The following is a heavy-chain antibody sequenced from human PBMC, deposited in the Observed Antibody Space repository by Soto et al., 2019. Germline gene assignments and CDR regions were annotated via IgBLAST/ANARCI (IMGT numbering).Heavy chain of an antibody. CDR3: ASGYLPGIAASGRIDV. CDR2: INPNSGGT. CDR1: GYTFTGYY. Sequence: GASVKVSCKASGYTFTGYYMHWVRQAPGQGLEWMGWINPNSGGTNYAQKFQGRVTMTRDTSISTAYMELSRLRSDDTAVYYCASGYLPGIAASGRIDVWCQATTVTVSS. V-gene: IGHV1-2*02. D-gene: IGHD6-13*01. J-gene: IGHJ6*02.